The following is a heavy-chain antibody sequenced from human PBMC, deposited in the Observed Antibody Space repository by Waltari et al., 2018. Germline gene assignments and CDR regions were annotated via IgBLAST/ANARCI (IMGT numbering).Heavy chain of an antibody. J-gene: IGHJ4*02. CDR3: AKVPQWSSGWFGPYYFDY. V-gene: IGHV3-30*02. D-gene: IGHD6-19*01. CDR2: IRYDGSKK. CDR1: GFTFSSYG. Sequence: QVQLVESGGGVVQPGGSLRLSCAASGFTFSSYGMHWVRQAPGKGLAWVAFIRYDGSKKYYADSVKGRFTISRDNSKNTLYLQMNSLRAEDTAVYYCAKVPQWSSGWFGPYYFDYWGQGTLVTVSS.